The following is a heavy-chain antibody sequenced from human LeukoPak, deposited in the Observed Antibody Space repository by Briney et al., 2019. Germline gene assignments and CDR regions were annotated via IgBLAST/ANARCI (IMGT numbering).Heavy chain of an antibody. CDR2: IKQDGSEK. V-gene: IGHV3-7*01. CDR3: ARDPTTGEFDP. D-gene: IGHD7-27*01. Sequence: GGSLRLSCAASGFTFSSYWMNWVRQAPGKGLEWVANIKQDGSEKYYVDSVKGRFTISRDNAKNSLYLQMNSLRAEDTAVYYCARDPTTGEFDPWGQGTLVTVSS. CDR1: GFTFSSYW. J-gene: IGHJ5*02.